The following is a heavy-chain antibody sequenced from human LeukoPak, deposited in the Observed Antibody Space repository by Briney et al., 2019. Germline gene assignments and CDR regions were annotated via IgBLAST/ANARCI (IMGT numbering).Heavy chain of an antibody. CDR2: IIPIFGTA. CDR1: GGTFSSYA. V-gene: IGHV1-69*05. J-gene: IGHJ4*02. D-gene: IGHD4-17*01. CDR3: ARDGGFYGDDTIDY. Sequence: ASVKVSCKASGGTFSSYAISWVRQAPGQGLEWMGRIIPIFGTANYAQKFQGRVTITTDESTSTAYMKLSSLRSEDTAVYYCARDGGFYGDDTIDYWGQGTLVTVSS.